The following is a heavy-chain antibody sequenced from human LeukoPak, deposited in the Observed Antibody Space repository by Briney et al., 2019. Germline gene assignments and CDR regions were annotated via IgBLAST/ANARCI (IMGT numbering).Heavy chain of an antibody. J-gene: IGHJ4*02. CDR1: GFTVSSNY. V-gene: IGHV3-23*01. Sequence: GGSLRLSCAASGFTVSSNYMSWVRQAPGKGLEWVLAISGSGGSTYYADSVKGRFTISRDNSKNTLYLQMNSLRAEDTAVYYCANPQGDYWGQGTLVTVSS. CDR2: ISGSGGST. CDR3: ANPQGDY.